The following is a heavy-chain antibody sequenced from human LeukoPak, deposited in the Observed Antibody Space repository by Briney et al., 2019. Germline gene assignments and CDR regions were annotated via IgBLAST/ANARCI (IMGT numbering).Heavy chain of an antibody. CDR1: GFTFSNYG. J-gene: IGHJ4*02. V-gene: IGHV3-30*02. CDR2: IPYDGSDK. D-gene: IGHD1-1*01. Sequence: GGSLRLSCAASGFTFSNYGMYWVRQAPGKGLEWVAFIPYDGSDKYHADSVKGRFTISRDNSKNTLYLQMNTLRVEGTAIYVKRDRGTFDYWGQGTLVTVSS. CDR3: RDRGTFDY.